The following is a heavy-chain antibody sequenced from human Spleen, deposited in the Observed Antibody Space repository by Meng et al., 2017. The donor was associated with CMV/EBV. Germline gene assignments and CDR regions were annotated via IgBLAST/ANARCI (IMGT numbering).Heavy chain of an antibody. CDR3: AKNKFAGDIRSLGFYFDS. CDR2: ISSSSSHI. V-gene: IGHV3-21*04. J-gene: IGHJ4*01. D-gene: IGHD5-12*01. CDR1: GFTFSSYS. Sequence: GGSLRLSCGASGFTFSSYSLNWVRQAPGKGLEWVASISSSSSHIHFADSVKGRFTISRHNAKNSLYLQMNSLRAEDMALYYCAKNKFAGDIRSLGFYFDSWGHGTLVTVSS.